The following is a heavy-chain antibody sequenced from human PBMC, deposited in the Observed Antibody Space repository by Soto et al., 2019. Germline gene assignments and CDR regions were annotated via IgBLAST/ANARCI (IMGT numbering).Heavy chain of an antibody. CDR2: IRSKANSYAT. Sequence: GGSLRLSCAAPGFTFSGSAMHWVRQASGKGLEWVGRIRSKANSYATAYAASVKGRFTISRDDSKNTAYLQMNSLKTEDTAVYYCTSYFPTTVVTRRSSVFDYWGQGTLVTVSS. V-gene: IGHV3-73*01. D-gene: IGHD4-4*01. J-gene: IGHJ4*02. CDR1: GFTFSGSA. CDR3: TSYFPTTVVTRRSSVFDY.